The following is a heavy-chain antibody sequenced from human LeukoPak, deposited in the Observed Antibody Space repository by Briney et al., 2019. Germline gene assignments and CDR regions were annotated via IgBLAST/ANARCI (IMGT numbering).Heavy chain of an antibody. Sequence: GESLKISCKGSGYFFSNYWIGWVRQMPGKGLEWMGIIYSGDSDARYSPSFQGQVTFSVDTSIGTVYLQWTYLKASDSAMYYCARREASANFDYWGQGTLVTVSS. V-gene: IGHV5-51*01. CDR2: IYSGDSDA. CDR1: GYFFSNYW. D-gene: IGHD2-15*01. CDR3: ARREASANFDY. J-gene: IGHJ4*02.